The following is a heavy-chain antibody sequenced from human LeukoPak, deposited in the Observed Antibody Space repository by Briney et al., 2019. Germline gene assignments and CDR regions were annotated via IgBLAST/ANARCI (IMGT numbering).Heavy chain of an antibody. J-gene: IGHJ4*02. Sequence: PGGSLRLSCAASGFTFSSYAMRWVRQAPGKGLEWVSAISGSGGSTYYADSVKGRVTISRDNSKNTLYLQMNSLRAEDTAVYYCAKDGYSYGYGYFDYWGQGTLVTISS. CDR2: ISGSGGST. CDR3: AKDGYSYGYGYFDY. D-gene: IGHD5-18*01. CDR1: GFTFSSYA. V-gene: IGHV3-23*01.